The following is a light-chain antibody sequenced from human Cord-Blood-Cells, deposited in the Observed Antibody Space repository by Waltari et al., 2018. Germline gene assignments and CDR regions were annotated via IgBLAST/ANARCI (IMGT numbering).Light chain of an antibody. Sequence: IQMTQSPSSLSASVGDRVTITCRASQSISSYLNCDQQKPGKAPKLLIYAASSLQSGVQSRFSGSGDGTEFNLTISSLQPEDFATYYCQQSYRTSQTFGKGTKLEIK. CDR2: AAS. V-gene: IGKV1-39*01. CDR3: QQSYRTSQT. J-gene: IGKJ2*01. CDR1: QSISSY.